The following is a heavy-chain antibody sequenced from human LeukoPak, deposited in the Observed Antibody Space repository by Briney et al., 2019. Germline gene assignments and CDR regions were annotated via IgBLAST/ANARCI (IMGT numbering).Heavy chain of an antibody. CDR3: ARVGSSWTRDYYFDY. V-gene: IGHV4-39*07. CDR1: GGSISSSRYY. D-gene: IGHD6-13*01. J-gene: IGHJ4*02. CDR2: ISYGGSS. Sequence: SETLSLTCTVSGGSISSSRYYWGWIRQPPGKGLEWIGRISYGGSSYYNPSPKSRVAMSVDTSKNQFSLKLSSVTAADTALYYCARVGSSWTRDYYFDYWGQGNLVTVSS.